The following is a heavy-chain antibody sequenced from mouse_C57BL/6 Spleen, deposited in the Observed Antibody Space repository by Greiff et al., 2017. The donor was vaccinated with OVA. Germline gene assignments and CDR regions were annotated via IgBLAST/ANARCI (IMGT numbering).Heavy chain of an antibody. CDR1: GYTFTEYT. V-gene: IGHV1-62-2*01. J-gene: IGHJ1*03. D-gene: IGHD1-1*01. CDR3: ARHARSYYYGSSWYFDV. CDR2: FYPGSGSI. Sequence: VQLQESGAELVKPGASVKLSCKASGYTFTEYTIHWVKQRSGQGLEWIGWFYPGSGSIKYNEKFKDKATLTADKSSSTVYMELSSLTSEDSAVYFCARHARSYYYGSSWYFDVWGTGTTVTVSS.